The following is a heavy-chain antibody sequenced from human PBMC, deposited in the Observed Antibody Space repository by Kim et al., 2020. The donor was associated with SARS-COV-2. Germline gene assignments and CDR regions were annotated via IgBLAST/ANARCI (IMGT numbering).Heavy chain of an antibody. Sequence: GGSLRLSCAASGFTVSSNYMTWVRQAPGKGLEWVSIIYSGGSTYYADSVKGRFTISRDNSKNTLYLQMNTLRAEGTAVYYCARGKAVAAINWGQGTLVTVSS. J-gene: IGHJ4*02. CDR1: GFTVSSNY. CDR3: ARGKAVAAIN. V-gene: IGHV3-53*01. D-gene: IGHD2-15*01. CDR2: IYSGGST.